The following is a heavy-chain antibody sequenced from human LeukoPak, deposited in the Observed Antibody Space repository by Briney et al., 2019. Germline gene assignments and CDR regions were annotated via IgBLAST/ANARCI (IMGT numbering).Heavy chain of an antibody. V-gene: IGHV1-8*01. J-gene: IGHJ4*02. Sequence: ASVKVSCKASGYTFTNYDIMWVRQATGQGPEWMGWMNSNSGNTGYAQKFQGRVTMTRDTPINTAYMELHSLTSEDTAVYYCARGRGGTVVRGYLDYWGRGTLVTVSS. D-gene: IGHD3-10*01. CDR2: MNSNSGNT. CDR1: GYTFTNYD. CDR3: ARGRGGTVVRGYLDY.